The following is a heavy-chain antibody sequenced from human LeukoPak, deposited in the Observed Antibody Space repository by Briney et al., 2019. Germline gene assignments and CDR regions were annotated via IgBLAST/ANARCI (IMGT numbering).Heavy chain of an antibody. CDR3: AKDVRGYAYGYVDY. D-gene: IGHD5-18*01. CDR2: ISGGGGST. J-gene: IGHJ4*02. V-gene: IGHV3-23*01. Sequence: SLRLSCAASGFTFTNFAMGWVRQPPGEGLGWVSGISGGGGSTYHADSVKGRFTISREKSKNTLYLQMRSLRAEDTAIYYCAKDVRGYAYGYVDYWGQGTLVTVSS. CDR1: GFTFTNFA.